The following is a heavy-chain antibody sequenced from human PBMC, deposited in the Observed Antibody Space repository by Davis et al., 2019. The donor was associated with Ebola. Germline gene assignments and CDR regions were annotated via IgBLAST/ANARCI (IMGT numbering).Heavy chain of an antibody. J-gene: IGHJ4*02. CDR2: IYPGDSDT. V-gene: IGHV5-51*01. Sequence: GESLKISCKGSGYSFTSYWIAWVRQLPGKGLEWMGIIYPGDSDTRYSPSFQGQVTISADKSISTAYLQWNSLKASDTAIYYCARGTNGYNPGGYFDSWGQGTLVTVSS. CDR3: ARGTNGYNPGGYFDS. D-gene: IGHD5-24*01. CDR1: GYSFTSYW.